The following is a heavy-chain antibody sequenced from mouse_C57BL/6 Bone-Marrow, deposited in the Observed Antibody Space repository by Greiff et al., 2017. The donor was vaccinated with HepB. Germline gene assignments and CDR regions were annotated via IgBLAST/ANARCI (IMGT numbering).Heavy chain of an antibody. Sequence: VKLQESGAELVKPGASVKMSCKASGYTFTSYWITWVKQRPGQGLEWIGDIYPGSGSTNYNEKFKSKAALTVDKSSSTAYMQLSSLASEDSAVYYCARSRDLAMDYWGKGTSVTVSS. V-gene: IGHV1-55*01. J-gene: IGHJ4*01. CDR3: ARSRDLAMDY. CDR2: IYPGSGST. CDR1: GYTFTSYW.